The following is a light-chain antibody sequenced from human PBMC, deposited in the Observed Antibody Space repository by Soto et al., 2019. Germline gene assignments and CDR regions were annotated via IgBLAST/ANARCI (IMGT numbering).Light chain of an antibody. Sequence: DIQMTRSPSTLPASVGDRVTTTCRANQSISTWLAWYQQKPGKAPNLLIYKASRLETGVPSRFSGSGSGTEFTLTISSLQPDDFATYYCQQYNSWWTFGQGTKVDIK. CDR3: QQYNSWWT. CDR2: KAS. CDR1: QSISTW. J-gene: IGKJ1*01. V-gene: IGKV1-5*03.